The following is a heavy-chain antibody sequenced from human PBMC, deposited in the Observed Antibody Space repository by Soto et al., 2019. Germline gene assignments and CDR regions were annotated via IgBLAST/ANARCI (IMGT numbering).Heavy chain of an antibody. V-gene: IGHV3-33*01. D-gene: IGHD4-17*01. Sequence: QVQLVESGGGVVQPGRSLRLSCAASGFTFSSYGMHWVRQAPGKGLEWVAVIWYDGSNKYYADSVKGRFTISRDNSKNTLYLQMNSLRAEDTAVYYCARDSIPRDNYGDYAAGSPAAGPPDYWGQGTLVTVSS. CDR2: IWYDGSNK. J-gene: IGHJ4*02. CDR1: GFTFSSYG. CDR3: ARDSIPRDNYGDYAAGSPAAGPPDY.